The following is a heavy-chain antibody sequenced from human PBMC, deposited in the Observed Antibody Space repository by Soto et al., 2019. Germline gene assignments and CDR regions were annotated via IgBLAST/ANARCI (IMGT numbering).Heavy chain of an antibody. V-gene: IGHV1-3*01. CDR1: GYTFTSYA. D-gene: IGHD2-15*01. Sequence: QVQLVQSGAEVKKPGASVKVSCKASGYTFTSYAMHWVRQAPGQRLEWMGWINAGNGNTKYSQKFQGRVTITRDTSASTAYRELSSLRSEDTAVYYCARVITLGYCSGGSCYSFDYWGQGTLVTVSS. J-gene: IGHJ4*02. CDR3: ARVITLGYCSGGSCYSFDY. CDR2: INAGNGNT.